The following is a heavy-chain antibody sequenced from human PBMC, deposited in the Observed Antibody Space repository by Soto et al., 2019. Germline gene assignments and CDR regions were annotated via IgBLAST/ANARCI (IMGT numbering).Heavy chain of an antibody. Sequence: EVQLLESGGGLVQPGGSLRLSCAASGFTFSSYAMSWVRQAPGKGLEWVSAISGSGGSTYYADSVKGRFTISRDNSKNTLYLQMNSLRAEDTAVYYCXXXXLGYCSGGSCYSDYWGQGTLVTVSS. CDR3: XXXXLGYCSGGSCYSDY. CDR2: ISGSGGST. J-gene: IGHJ4*02. D-gene: IGHD2-15*01. CDR1: GFTFSSYA. V-gene: IGHV3-23*01.